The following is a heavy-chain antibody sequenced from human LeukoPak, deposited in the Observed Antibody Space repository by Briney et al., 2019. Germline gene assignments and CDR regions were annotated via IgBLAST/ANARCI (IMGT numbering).Heavy chain of an antibody. D-gene: IGHD3-10*01. CDR3: VRGFGGGPFDY. CDR1: GFTFDDYG. V-gene: IGHV3-20*04. J-gene: IGHJ4*02. Sequence: GGCLRLSCAASGFTFDDYGMSWVRQAPGKGLEWVSGINRNGGSTGYADSVKGRFTISRDNAKNSLYLQMNSLRAEDTALYYCVRGFGGGPFDYWGQGTLVTVSS. CDR2: INRNGGST.